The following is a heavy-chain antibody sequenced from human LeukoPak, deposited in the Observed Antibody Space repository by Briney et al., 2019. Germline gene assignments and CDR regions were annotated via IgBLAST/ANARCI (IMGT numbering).Heavy chain of an antibody. CDR1: GFTFDDYA. Sequence: GGSLRLSCAASGFTFDDYAMHWVRQAPGKGLEWVSLISWDGGSTYYADSVKGRFTISKDNSKNSLYLQMNSLRAEDNALYYCAKAGSTSLYYYYYYMDVWGKGTTVTVSS. CDR2: ISWDGGST. CDR3: AKAGSTSLYYYYYYMDV. V-gene: IGHV3-43D*03. J-gene: IGHJ6*03. D-gene: IGHD2-2*01.